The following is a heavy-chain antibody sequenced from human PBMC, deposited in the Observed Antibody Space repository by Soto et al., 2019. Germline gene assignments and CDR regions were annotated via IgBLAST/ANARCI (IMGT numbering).Heavy chain of an antibody. J-gene: IGHJ6*02. CDR1: GYTFTDYW. V-gene: IGHV5-51*01. CDR2: IYPGDSDT. Sequence: GESLKISCKGSGYTFTDYWIGWVRQLPGKGLEWMGIIYPGDSDTRYSPSFQGHVTITVDKSTSTAYLQWNTLKASDTAMYYCARHIINFRYYHYAMAVWGQGTTVTVSS. CDR3: ARHIINFRYYHYAMAV.